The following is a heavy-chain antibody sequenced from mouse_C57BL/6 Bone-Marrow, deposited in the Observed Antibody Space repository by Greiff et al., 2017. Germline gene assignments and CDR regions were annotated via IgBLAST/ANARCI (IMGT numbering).Heavy chain of an antibody. J-gene: IGHJ4*01. Sequence: QVQLKQPGAELVKPGASVKLSCKASGYTFTSYWMHWVKQRPGQGLEWIGRIHPNSGSTNYNEKFKSKATLTVEKSSSTAYMQLSSLTSEDSAVYYCARDYSSFYAVDYWGQGTAVTVSS. CDR3: ARDYSSFYAVDY. D-gene: IGHD1-1*01. CDR1: GYTFTSYW. CDR2: IHPNSGST. V-gene: IGHV1-64*01.